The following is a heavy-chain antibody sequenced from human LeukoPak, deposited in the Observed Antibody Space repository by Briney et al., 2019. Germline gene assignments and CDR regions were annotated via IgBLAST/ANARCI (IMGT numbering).Heavy chain of an antibody. CDR1: GFTFSSYA. CDR2: IRDDGSSR. D-gene: IGHD4-11*01. CDR3: VKDHSNYHFGLDY. Sequence: GGSLRLSCAASGFTFSSYAMHWVRQAPGKGLEWVAFIRDDGSSRFYADSVKGRFTISRDNSKNTLNMQMNSLRPEDTAVYYCVKDHSNYHFGLDYWGQGTLVTVSS. J-gene: IGHJ4*02. V-gene: IGHV3-30*02.